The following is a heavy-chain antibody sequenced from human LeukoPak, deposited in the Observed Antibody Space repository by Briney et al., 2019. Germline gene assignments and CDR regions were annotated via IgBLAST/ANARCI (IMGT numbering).Heavy chain of an antibody. V-gene: IGHV5-51*01. CDR1: GYKFTDYW. CDR3: ARRSIAARPPYFDY. Sequence: GESLKISCLASGYKFTDYWIGWVRQMPGKGLEWMGIVYPGDSDTKFSPSFQGQVTISVDKSITTAYLQWSSLKASDTAMYYCARRSIAARPPYFDYWGQGTLVTVSS. J-gene: IGHJ4*02. D-gene: IGHD6-6*01. CDR2: VYPGDSDT.